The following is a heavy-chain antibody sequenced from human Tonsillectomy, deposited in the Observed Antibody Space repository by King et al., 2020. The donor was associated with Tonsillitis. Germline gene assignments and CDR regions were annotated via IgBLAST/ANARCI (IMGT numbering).Heavy chain of an antibody. Sequence: QLQESGPGLVKPSQTLSLTCSVSGGSISSAGYYWSWIRQLPGEGLEWIGYISYTGRTYYNPSLESRLTISVDTSQNHFSLRLSSVTAADTALYYCAGTGATFDSWGQGALVAVSS. V-gene: IGHV4-31*03. CDR2: ISYTGRT. CDR3: AGTGATFDS. D-gene: IGHD1-14*01. CDR1: GGSISSAGYY. J-gene: IGHJ4*02.